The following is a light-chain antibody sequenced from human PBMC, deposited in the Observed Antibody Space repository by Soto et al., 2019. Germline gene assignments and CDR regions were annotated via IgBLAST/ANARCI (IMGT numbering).Light chain of an antibody. V-gene: IGLV2-14*01. CDR2: EVS. Sequence: QSVLTQPASVSGSPGQAITISCTGTSSDVGGYNYVSWYQQHPGKAPKLMIYEVSNRPSGVSDRFSCSKSGNTASLTISGLQAEDEADYYCTSYTSSSTPVFGTGTKVTVL. CDR1: SSDVGGYNY. J-gene: IGLJ1*01. CDR3: TSYTSSSTPV.